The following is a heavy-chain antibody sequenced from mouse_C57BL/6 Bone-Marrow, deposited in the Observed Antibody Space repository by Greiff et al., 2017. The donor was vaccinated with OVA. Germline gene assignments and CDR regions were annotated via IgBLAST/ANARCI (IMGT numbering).Heavy chain of an antibody. V-gene: IGHV5-17*01. CDR3: ARSGAWFAY. J-gene: IGHJ3*01. D-gene: IGHD1-1*02. CDR1: GFTFSDYG. Sequence: EVQRVESGGGLVKPGGSLKLSCAASGFTFSDYGMHWVRQAPEKGLEWVAYISSGRSTIYYADTVKGRFTISRDNAKNTLFLQMTSLRSEDTAMYYCARSGAWFAYWGQGTLVTVSA. CDR2: ISSGRSTI.